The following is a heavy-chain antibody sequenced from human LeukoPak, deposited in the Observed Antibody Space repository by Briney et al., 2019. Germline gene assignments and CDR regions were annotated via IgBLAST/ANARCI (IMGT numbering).Heavy chain of an antibody. V-gene: IGHV1-24*01. D-gene: IGHD2-8*01. CDR1: GYTLTELS. Sequence: ASVKVSCKVSGYTLTELSMHWVRQAPGKGLEWMGGFDPEDGETIYAQKFQGRVTMTEDTSTDTAYMELSSLRSEDTAVYYCATLGAIPCINGVCHAFDIWGQGTMVTVSS. J-gene: IGHJ3*02. CDR3: ATLGAIPCINGVCHAFDI. CDR2: FDPEDGET.